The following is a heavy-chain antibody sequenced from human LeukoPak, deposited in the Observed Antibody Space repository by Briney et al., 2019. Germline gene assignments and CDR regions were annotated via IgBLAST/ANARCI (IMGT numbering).Heavy chain of an antibody. J-gene: IGHJ3*02. CDR2: ISSSSSYI. CDR3: ARALTTSTYYYDSSGRGAFDI. CDR1: GFTFSSYS. V-gene: IGHV3-21*04. Sequence: GGSLRLSCAASGFTFSSYSMNWVRQAPGKGLEWVSSISSSSSYIYYADSVKGRFTISRDNAKNSLYLQMNSLRAEDTAVYYCARALTTSTYYYDSSGRGAFDIWGQGTMVTVSS. D-gene: IGHD3-22*01.